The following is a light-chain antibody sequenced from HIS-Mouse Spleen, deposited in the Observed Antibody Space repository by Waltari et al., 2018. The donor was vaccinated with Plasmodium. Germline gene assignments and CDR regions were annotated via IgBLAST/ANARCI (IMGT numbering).Light chain of an antibody. V-gene: IGKV1-13*02. Sequence: AIQLTQSPSSLSASVGGSVTITCRASQGISSALAWCEQEPGKAPKLLIYDASRLESGVPSRFSGSGSGTDFTLTNSSRQPEDFATYYCQQFNSYPLTFGGGTKVEIK. CDR1: QGISSA. J-gene: IGKJ4*01. CDR3: QQFNSYPLT. CDR2: DAS.